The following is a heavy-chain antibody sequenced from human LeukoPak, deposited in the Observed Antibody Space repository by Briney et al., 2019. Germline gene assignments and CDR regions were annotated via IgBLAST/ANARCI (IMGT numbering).Heavy chain of an antibody. CDR3: ARVARGLYYFDY. D-gene: IGHD1-26*01. V-gene: IGHV4-59*01. CDR2: IYYSGST. J-gene: IGHJ4*02. Sequence: SETLSLTCTVPGGSISSYYWSWIRQPPGKGLEWIGYIYYSGSTNYNPSLKSRVTISVDTSKNQFSLKLSSVTAADTAVYYCARVARGLYYFDYWGQGTLVTVSS. CDR1: GGSISSYY.